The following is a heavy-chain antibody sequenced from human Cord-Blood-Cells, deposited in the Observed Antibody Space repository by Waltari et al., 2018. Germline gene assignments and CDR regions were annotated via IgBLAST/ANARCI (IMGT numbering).Heavy chain of an antibody. Sequence: HITLKESGPTLVKPTQTLTLTCTFSGFSLSTSGVVVGWIRQPPGKALEWLALIYWNDDKRYSPSLKSRLTITKDTSKNQVVLTMTNMDPVDTATYYCAHFLSHSGVIAIPFDYWGQGTLVTVSS. J-gene: IGHJ4*02. V-gene: IGHV2-5*01. D-gene: IGHD2-21*01. CDR1: GFSLSTSGVV. CDR3: AHFLSHSGVIAIPFDY. CDR2: IYWNDDK.